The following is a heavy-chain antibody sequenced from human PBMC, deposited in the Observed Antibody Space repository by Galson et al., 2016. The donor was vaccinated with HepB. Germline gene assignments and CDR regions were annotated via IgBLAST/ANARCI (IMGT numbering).Heavy chain of an antibody. V-gene: IGHV4-4*07. Sequence: EPLSLTCKVSGDSIGSYSWSWIRQPAGKGLEWIGRMYSSGTSNYNPSLKSRVSMSIDTSKNQFSLKLNSLTAADTAVYYCARDRYCSGRGCQPLDSWGQGTLVTVSS. J-gene: IGHJ4*02. CDR3: ARDRYCSGRGCQPLDS. D-gene: IGHD2-15*01. CDR2: MYSSGTS. CDR1: GDSIGSYS.